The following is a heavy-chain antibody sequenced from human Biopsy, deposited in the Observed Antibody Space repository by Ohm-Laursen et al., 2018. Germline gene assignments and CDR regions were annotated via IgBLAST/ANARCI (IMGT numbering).Heavy chain of an antibody. CDR3: ARNTGWYGDLYYFDY. D-gene: IGHD6-19*01. Sequence: GSSVKVSCKASGYSFTSYYMHWVRQAPGQGLEWMGMINPSGSTTSYPQIFQGRVTMTRDTSKSTVYMELSSLRSADTAVYFCARNTGWYGDLYYFDYWGQGTLVTVS. J-gene: IGHJ4*02. V-gene: IGHV1-46*01. CDR2: INPSGSTT. CDR1: GYSFTSYY.